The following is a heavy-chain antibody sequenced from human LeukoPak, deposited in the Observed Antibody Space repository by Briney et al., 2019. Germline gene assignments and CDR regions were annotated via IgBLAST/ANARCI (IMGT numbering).Heavy chain of an antibody. CDR1: GFAFSSYA. CDR2: ISGST. J-gene: IGHJ4*02. CDR3: ARVHRDGYNLDY. Sequence: GGSLRLSCAASGFAFSSYAMSWVRQAPGKGLEWVSAISGSTYYADSVKGRFTISRDNSKNTLYLQMNSLRAEDTAVYYYARVHRDGYNLDYWGQGTLVTVSS. D-gene: IGHD5-24*01. V-gene: IGHV3-23*01.